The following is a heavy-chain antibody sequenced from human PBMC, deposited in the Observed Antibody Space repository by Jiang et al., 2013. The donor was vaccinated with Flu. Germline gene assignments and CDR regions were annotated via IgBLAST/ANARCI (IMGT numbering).Heavy chain of an antibody. CDR3: AKGGIRVRGSTHFFDY. D-gene: IGHD3-10*01. V-gene: IGHV3-23*01. J-gene: IGHJ4*02. Sequence: SGDGADTFYADSVKGRFTISRDNSKNTLYLQMNSLRAEDTAVYYCAKGGIRVRGSTHFFDYWGQGTLVTVSS. CDR2: SGDGADT.